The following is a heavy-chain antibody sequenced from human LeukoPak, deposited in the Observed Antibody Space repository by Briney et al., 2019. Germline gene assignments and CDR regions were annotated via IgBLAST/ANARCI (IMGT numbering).Heavy chain of an antibody. V-gene: IGHV4-4*07. Sequence: SETLSLTCTVSGGSISSYYWSWIRQPAGKGLEWIGRIYTSGSTNYNPSLKSRVTMSVDTSKNQFSLKLSSVTAADTAVYYCARRGLRDGYNYGGFDYWGQGTLVTVSS. CDR1: GGSISSYY. J-gene: IGHJ4*02. D-gene: IGHD5-24*01. CDR3: ARRGLRDGYNYGGFDY. CDR2: IYTSGST.